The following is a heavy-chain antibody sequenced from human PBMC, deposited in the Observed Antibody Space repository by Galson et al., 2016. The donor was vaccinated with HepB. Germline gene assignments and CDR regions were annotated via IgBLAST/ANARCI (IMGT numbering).Heavy chain of an antibody. Sequence: SLRLSCAASGFTFSSYSMNWVRQAPGKGLEWVSSISSTSIYIYYAKSVKGRFTISRDNAKNSLHLQMNSLRAEDTAVYYCARGGSTGYYWGQGSLVTVSS. V-gene: IGHV3-21*01. D-gene: IGHD6-19*01. CDR3: ARGGSTGYY. CDR2: ISSTSIYI. J-gene: IGHJ4*02. CDR1: GFTFSSYS.